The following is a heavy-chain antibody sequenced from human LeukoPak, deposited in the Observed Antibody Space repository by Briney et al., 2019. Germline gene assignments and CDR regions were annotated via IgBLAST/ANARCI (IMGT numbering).Heavy chain of an antibody. CDR3: ARDNYDSSGPYYFDY. D-gene: IGHD3-22*01. CDR1: GFTFSTYE. J-gene: IGHJ4*02. Sequence: PGGSLRLSCAASGFTFSTYEMTWVRQSPGKGLEWVSYISSSGSTIYYADSGKGRFTISRDNARNSLYLQMNSLRAEDTAVYYCARDNYDSSGPYYFDYWGQGTLVTVSS. CDR2: ISSSGSTI. V-gene: IGHV3-48*03.